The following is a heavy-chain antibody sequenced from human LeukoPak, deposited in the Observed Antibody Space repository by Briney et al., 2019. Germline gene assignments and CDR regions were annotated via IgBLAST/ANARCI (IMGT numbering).Heavy chain of an antibody. CDR1: GGTFSSYA. CDR3: AREGIVVVPAAMHGVSGWFDP. Sequence: SVKASCKASGGTFSSYAISWVRQAPGQGLEWMGGIIPIFGTANYAQKFQGRVTITADESTSTAYMELSSLRSEDTAVYYCAREGIVVVPAAMHGVSGWFDPWGQGTLVTVSS. V-gene: IGHV1-69*13. CDR2: IIPIFGTA. J-gene: IGHJ5*02. D-gene: IGHD2-2*01.